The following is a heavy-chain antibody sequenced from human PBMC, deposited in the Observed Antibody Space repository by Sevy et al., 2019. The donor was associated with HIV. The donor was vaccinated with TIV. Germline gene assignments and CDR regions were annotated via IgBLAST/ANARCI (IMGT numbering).Heavy chain of an antibody. V-gene: IGHV1-2*02. Sequence: ASVKVSCKASGYTFTGYSMHWVRQAPGQGLEWMGWINPNSGGKNYAQIFQGRVTMTRDTSISTAYMELSRLRSDDTAVYYCARVWNSDYYDSSGPNWFDSWGQGTLVTVSS. CDR2: INPNSGGK. D-gene: IGHD3-22*01. J-gene: IGHJ5*01. CDR3: ARVWNSDYYDSSGPNWFDS. CDR1: GYTFTGYS.